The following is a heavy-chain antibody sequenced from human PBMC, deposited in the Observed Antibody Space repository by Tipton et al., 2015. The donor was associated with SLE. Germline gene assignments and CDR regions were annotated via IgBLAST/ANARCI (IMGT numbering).Heavy chain of an antibody. J-gene: IGHJ2*01. CDR1: RFTVSSNY. CDR2: IYSGGST. V-gene: IGHV3-53*05. CDR3: ARERAYEDIVVVVAAHGLVYFDL. Sequence: SLRLSCAASRFTVSSNYMSWVRQAPGKGLEWVSVIYSGGSTYYADSVKGRFTISRDNSKNTLYLQMNSRRAEDTAVYYWARERAYEDIVVVVAAHGLVYFDLWGLGTLVSVSS. D-gene: IGHD2-15*01.